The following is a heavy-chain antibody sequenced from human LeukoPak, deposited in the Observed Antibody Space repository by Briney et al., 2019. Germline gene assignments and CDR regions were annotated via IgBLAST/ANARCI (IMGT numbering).Heavy chain of an antibody. J-gene: IGHJ4*02. Sequence: PGGSLRLSCAVFGFTVSTNHMTWVRQAPGKGLEWVSAINDVDTPYYADTVRGRFTISRDSAKNTLYLQMKSLRAEDTAVYYCARDMIHSSGAFDSWGQGTLVTVSS. V-gene: IGHV3-53*01. CDR1: GFTVSTNH. D-gene: IGHD3-22*01. CDR3: ARDMIHSSGAFDS. CDR2: INDVDTP.